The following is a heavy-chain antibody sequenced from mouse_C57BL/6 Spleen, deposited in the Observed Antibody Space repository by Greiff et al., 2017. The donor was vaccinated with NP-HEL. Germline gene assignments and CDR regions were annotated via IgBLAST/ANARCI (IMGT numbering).Heavy chain of an antibody. V-gene: IGHV1-64*01. CDR2: IHPNSGST. CDR3: ARPYYDYGGVDD. Sequence: QVQLQQPGAELVKPGASVKLSCKASGYTFTSYWMHWVKQRPGQGLEWIGMIHPNSGSTNYNEKFKSKATLTVDTSSSTAYMQRSSLTSEDAAVYYCARPYYDYGGVDDWGQGTTLTVSS. D-gene: IGHD2-4*01. CDR1: GYTFTSYW. J-gene: IGHJ2*01.